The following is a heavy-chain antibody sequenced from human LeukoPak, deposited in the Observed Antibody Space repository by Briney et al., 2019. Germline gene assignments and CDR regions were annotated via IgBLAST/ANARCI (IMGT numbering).Heavy chain of an antibody. CDR2: IYWDDDK. V-gene: IGHV2-5*02. CDR1: GFSLSTSGVG. Sequence: SGPTLVNPTQTLTLTCTFSGFSLSTSGVGVGWIRQPPGNILEWLALIYWDDDKRYSPSLKSRLTITKDTSKNQVVLTMTNMDPVDTATYYCAVTIIAAAYDYWGQGTLVTVSS. D-gene: IGHD6-13*01. CDR3: AVTIIAAAYDY. J-gene: IGHJ4*02.